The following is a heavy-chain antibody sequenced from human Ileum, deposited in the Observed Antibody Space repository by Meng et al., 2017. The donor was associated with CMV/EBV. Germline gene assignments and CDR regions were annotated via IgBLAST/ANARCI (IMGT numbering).Heavy chain of an antibody. CDR3: AKGTGVTDPFDY. D-gene: IGHD1-14*01. V-gene: IGHV4-4*07. J-gene: IGHJ4*02. CDR1: GGSITIYN. CDR2: IYVSGST. Sequence: VRLKESRLGLVKPPETLSLTCSISGGSITIYNWSWIRQPAGKGLEWIGRIYVSGSTNYNPSLKSRVTMSVDTSKNQFSLKLSSVTAADTAIYYCAKGTGVTDPFDYWGQGTLVTVSS.